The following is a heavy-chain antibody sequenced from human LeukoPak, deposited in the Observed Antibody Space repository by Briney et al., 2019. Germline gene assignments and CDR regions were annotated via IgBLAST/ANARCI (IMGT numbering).Heavy chain of an antibody. CDR3: ARDSGPMTPNWYFDL. CDR2: INPSGGST. CDR1: GYTFTSYY. V-gene: IGHV1-46*01. J-gene: IGHJ2*01. Sequence: ASVKVSCKASGYTFTSYYMHWVRQAPGQGLEWMGIINPSGGSTSYAQKFQGRVTMTRDMSKSTVYMELSSLGSEDTAVYYCARDSGPMTPNWYFDLWGRGTLVTVSS.